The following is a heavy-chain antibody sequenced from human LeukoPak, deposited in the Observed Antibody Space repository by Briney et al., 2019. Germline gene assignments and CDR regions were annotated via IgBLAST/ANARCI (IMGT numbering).Heavy chain of an antibody. D-gene: IGHD2-15*01. V-gene: IGHV1-2*02. CDR1: GYTFTGYY. J-gene: IGHJ3*02. CDR2: INPNSGGT. Sequence: ASVKVSCKASGYTFTGYYMHWVRQAPGQGLEWMGWINPNSGGTNYAQKFQGRVTMTRDMSISTAYMELSRLRSDDTAVYYCAMVVAATVAFDIWGQGTMVTVSS. CDR3: AMVVAATVAFDI.